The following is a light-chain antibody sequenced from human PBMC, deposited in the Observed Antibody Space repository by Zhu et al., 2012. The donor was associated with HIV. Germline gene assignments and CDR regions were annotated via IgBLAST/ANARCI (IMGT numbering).Light chain of an antibody. V-gene: IGKV1-NL1*01. CDR1: QDISNS. Sequence: DIQMTQSPSSLPASVGDRVTITCRATQDISNSLAWYQQKPGKAPELLVYGSSTLETGVPSRFSGSGSRTVYTLTISSLQPEDFATYYCQQYYSTPPLTFGGGTKVEIK. J-gene: IGKJ4*01. CDR2: GSS. CDR3: QQYYSTPPLT.